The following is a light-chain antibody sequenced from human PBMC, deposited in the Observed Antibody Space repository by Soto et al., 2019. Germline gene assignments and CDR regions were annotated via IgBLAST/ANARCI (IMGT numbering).Light chain of an antibody. V-gene: IGKV3-20*01. CDR1: QSVSTNF. CDR3: QQYGRTSWT. J-gene: IGKJ1*01. Sequence: EIVLTQSPGTLSLSPGEGATLSCRASQSVSTNFFAWYQQKPGQAPRLLIYGASTRATGIPDRFSGSGSGTDFTLTISRLELEDFAVYYCQQYGRTSWTFGQGTNVEIK. CDR2: GAS.